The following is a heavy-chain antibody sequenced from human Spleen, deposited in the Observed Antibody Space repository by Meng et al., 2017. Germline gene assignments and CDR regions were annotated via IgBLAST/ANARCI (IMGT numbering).Heavy chain of an antibody. CDR3: ARVRGIIMVRGIPKRGYFDD. J-gene: IGHJ4*02. V-gene: IGHV3-7*01. D-gene: IGHD3-10*01. CDR1: GFTFKTYY. CDR2: IKEDGTVQ. Sequence: GESLKISCAASGFTFKTYYMSWVRQSPGMGLEWLANIKEDGTVQYYLDSVKGRFTITRDNAQNLMHLQLHGLRLDCTAIYYCARVRGIIMVRGIPKRGYFDDWGQGTLVTVSS.